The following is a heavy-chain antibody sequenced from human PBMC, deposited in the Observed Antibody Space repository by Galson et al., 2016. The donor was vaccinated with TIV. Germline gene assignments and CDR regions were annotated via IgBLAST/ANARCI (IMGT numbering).Heavy chain of an antibody. J-gene: IGHJ4*02. CDR3: TSDRPHILTGSDVDY. V-gene: IGHV1-18*01. Sequence: SVKVSCKASGYTFTNYGINWVRQAPGQGLEWMGWISGYNGNTKYAQMFQGRVSMTTDTSKSTAYLELRSLRSDDTAVYYCTSDRPHILTGSDVDYWGQGTLVSVSS. CDR1: GYTFTNYG. D-gene: IGHD3-9*01. CDR2: ISGYNGNT.